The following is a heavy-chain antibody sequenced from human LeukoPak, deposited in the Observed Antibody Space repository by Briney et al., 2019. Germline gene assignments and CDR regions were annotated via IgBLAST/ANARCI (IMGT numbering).Heavy chain of an antibody. CDR2: INSDGSST. CDR1: GFTFSSYW. J-gene: IGHJ4*02. Sequence: GGSLRLFCAASGFTFSSYWLHWVRQAPGKGLVWVSRINSDGSSTSYADSVKGRFTISRDNAKNTLYLQMNSLRAEDTAVYYCALGTTTFDYWGQGTLVTVSS. V-gene: IGHV3-74*01. D-gene: IGHD4-17*01. CDR3: ALGTTTFDY.